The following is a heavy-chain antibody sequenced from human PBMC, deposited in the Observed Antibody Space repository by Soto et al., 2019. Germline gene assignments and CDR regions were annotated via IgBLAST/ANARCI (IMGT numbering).Heavy chain of an antibody. J-gene: IGHJ6*03. CDR3: ARAPIVATMDYYYYYYMDV. CDR2: IYPGDSDT. CDR1: GYSFTSYW. Sequence: GESLKISCKGSGYSFTSYWIGWVRQMPGKGLEWMGIIYPGDSDTRYSPSFQGQVSISADKSISTAYLQWSSLKASDTAMYYCARAPIVATMDYYYYYYMDVWGKGTTVTVSS. V-gene: IGHV5-51*01. D-gene: IGHD5-12*01.